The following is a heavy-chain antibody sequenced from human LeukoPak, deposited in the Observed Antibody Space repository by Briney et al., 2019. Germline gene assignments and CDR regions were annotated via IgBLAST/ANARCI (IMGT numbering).Heavy chain of an antibody. Sequence: GGSLRLSCAASGFAFSTYWMHWVRQVPGKGLEWISCITGDGDSTGYADSVKGRFTISRDNAKNSLYLQMNSLRAEDTAVYYCARDYYDFWSGYYRYFDYWGQGTLVTVSS. V-gene: IGHV3-74*01. CDR2: ITGDGDST. J-gene: IGHJ4*02. CDR1: GFAFSTYW. D-gene: IGHD3-3*01. CDR3: ARDYYDFWSGYYRYFDY.